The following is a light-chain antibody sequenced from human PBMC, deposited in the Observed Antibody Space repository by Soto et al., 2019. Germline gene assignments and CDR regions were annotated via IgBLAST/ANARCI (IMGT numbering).Light chain of an antibody. CDR1: RSLNSW. CDR3: QQYNSYPWT. V-gene: IGKV1-5*03. Sequence: DIQMTQSPSTLSASVGDRVTITCRASRSLNSWLAWYQQKPGKAPKLLFYKASSLESGVPSRFSASGSGTEFTLTISSLQPDDVATYYCQQYNSYPWTVGQGTKVEIK. CDR2: KAS. J-gene: IGKJ1*01.